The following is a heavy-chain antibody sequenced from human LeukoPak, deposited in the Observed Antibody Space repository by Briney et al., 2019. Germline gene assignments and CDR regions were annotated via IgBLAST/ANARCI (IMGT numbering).Heavy chain of an antibody. Sequence: GGSLRLSCAASGFSFRTFAMSWIRQAPGKGLEWASAISSSGDNTYYADSVRGRFTISRDNSKTTVYLQMNSLRAEDTAVYYCANSNTYYYDSGSSFDFWGQGTLVTVSS. CDR2: ISSSGDNT. J-gene: IGHJ4*02. CDR3: ANSNTYYYDSGSSFDF. V-gene: IGHV3-23*01. CDR1: GFSFRTFA. D-gene: IGHD3-10*01.